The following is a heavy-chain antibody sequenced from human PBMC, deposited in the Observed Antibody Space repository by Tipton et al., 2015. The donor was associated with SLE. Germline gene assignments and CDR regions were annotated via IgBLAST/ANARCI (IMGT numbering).Heavy chain of an antibody. CDR3: ARGGKWNWFDR. CDR1: DGPIRSDY. CDR2: IYHTGST. Sequence: TLSLTCTVSDGPIRSDYWSWIRQPPGKGLEWIAYIYHTGSTKYNPSLESRATVSIDTSKSQFSLKVTSMTAADTAGYYCARGGKWNWFDRWGPGALVTVSS. V-gene: IGHV4-59*01. J-gene: IGHJ5*02. D-gene: IGHD1-26*01.